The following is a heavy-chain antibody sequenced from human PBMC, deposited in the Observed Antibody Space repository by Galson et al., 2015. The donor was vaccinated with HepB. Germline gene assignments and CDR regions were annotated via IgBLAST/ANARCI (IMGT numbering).Heavy chain of an antibody. D-gene: IGHD2-15*01. Sequence: SVKVSCKASGYTFSTYSITWVRQAPGQGLEWMGWISVYNRYTNYARKLQGRVTMTTDTSTGTAYMELRRLRSDDTAVYYCARGALVGAVGASPNNWFDPWGQGTLVIVSS. J-gene: IGHJ5*02. CDR1: GYTFSTYS. V-gene: IGHV1-18*01. CDR2: ISVYNRYT. CDR3: ARGALVGAVGASPNNWFDP.